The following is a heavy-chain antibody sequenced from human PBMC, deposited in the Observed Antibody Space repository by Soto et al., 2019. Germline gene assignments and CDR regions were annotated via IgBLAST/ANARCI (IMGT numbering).Heavy chain of an antibody. CDR1: GFTFSSYA. J-gene: IGHJ4*02. CDR3: ARDSGGSYLDSVSYYFDY. CDR2: ISYDGSNK. D-gene: IGHD1-26*01. V-gene: IGHV3-30-3*01. Sequence: PGGSLRLSCAASGFTFSSYAMHWVRQAPGKGLEWVAVISYDGSNKYYADSVKGRFTISRDNSKNTLYLQMNSLRAEDTAVYYCARDSGGSYLDSVSYYFDYWGQGTLVTVSS.